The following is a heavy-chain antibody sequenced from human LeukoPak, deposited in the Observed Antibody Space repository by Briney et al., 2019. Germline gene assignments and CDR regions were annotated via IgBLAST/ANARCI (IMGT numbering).Heavy chain of an antibody. CDR1: GYSFSSYW. D-gene: IGHD6-25*01. J-gene: IGHJ3*02. V-gene: IGHV5-51*01. CDR2: IYPSDSDT. Sequence: GGSLQISCKGSGYSFSSYWIGWVRQMPGKGLEWMGIIYPSDSDTRYSPSFQGQVTISADKSISTAYLQWSSLKASDTAMYYCARLEQRWSFDIWGQGTMVTVSS. CDR3: ARLEQRWSFDI.